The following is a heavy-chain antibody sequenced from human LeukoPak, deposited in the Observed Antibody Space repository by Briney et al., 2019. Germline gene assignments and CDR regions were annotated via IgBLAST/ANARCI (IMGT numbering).Heavy chain of an antibody. D-gene: IGHD3-22*01. Sequence: GGSLRLSCAASGFTFSSYWMHWVRQAPGKGLVWVSRIKSDGSTNYADSVKGRFTISRDNAKNTVSLQMNSLRAEDTGVYYCARALSEIGGYYPEYFRHWGQGTLVTVSS. CDR1: GFTFSSYW. CDR3: ARALSEIGGYYPEYFRH. J-gene: IGHJ1*01. CDR2: IKSDGST. V-gene: IGHV3-74*01.